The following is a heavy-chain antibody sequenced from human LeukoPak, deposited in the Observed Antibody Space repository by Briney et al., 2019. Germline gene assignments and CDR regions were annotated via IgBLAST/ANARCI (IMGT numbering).Heavy chain of an antibody. CDR1: GFTFSSYS. Sequence: GGSLRLSCAASGFTFSSYSMNWVRQAPGKGLEWVSSISNNSSYKYYVDSVKGRFTISRDNAKNSLYLQMNSLRAEDTAVYYCACDWLRRTNVYDYYGMGVWGQMATVT. CDR3: ACDWLRRTNVYDYYGMGV. D-gene: IGHD2-2*01. V-gene: IGHV3-21*01. CDR2: ISNNSSYK. J-gene: IGHJ6*02.